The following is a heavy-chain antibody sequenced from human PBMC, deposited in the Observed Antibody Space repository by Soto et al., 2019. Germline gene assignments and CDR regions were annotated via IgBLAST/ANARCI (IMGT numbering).Heavy chain of an antibody. CDR3: ARHYGGAAHVDY. CDR2: IYYSGST. Sequence: QVQLQESGPGLVKPSETLSLTCTVAGGSISSYYWSWIRQPPGKGLEWIGYIYYSGSTNYNPSLKSRVTISVDTSKNQFSLKLSSVTAADTAVYYCARHYGGAAHVDYWGQATLVTVSS. D-gene: IGHD4-17*01. J-gene: IGHJ4*02. CDR1: GGSISSYY. V-gene: IGHV4-59*08.